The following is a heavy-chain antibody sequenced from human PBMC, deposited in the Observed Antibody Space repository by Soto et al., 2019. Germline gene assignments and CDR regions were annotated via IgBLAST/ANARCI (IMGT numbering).Heavy chain of an antibody. J-gene: IGHJ4*02. CDR3: AQGREGVYGDYFRSYFDY. CDR1: GFKFTTSG. V-gene: IGHV3-33*06. CDR2: IWDDGSKK. Sequence: QVQLVESGGGVVQPGRSLRLSCAASGFKFTTSGMHWVRQAPGKGLECVAMIWDDGSKKQYSDSVKGRFIISRDNSNNTLYLQMSSLRAEDTAIYYCAQGREGVYGDYFRSYFDYWGQGVRVTVSS. D-gene: IGHD4-17*01.